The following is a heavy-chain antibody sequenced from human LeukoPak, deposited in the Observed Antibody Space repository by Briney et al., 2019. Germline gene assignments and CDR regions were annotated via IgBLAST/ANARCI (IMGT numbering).Heavy chain of an antibody. CDR2: INTNTGNP. J-gene: IGHJ3*02. Sequence: QXPGQGLXXXGWINTNTGNPTYAQGFTGRFVFSLDTSVSTAYLQISSLKAEDTAVYYCARVRWGNSGAFDIWGQGTMVTVSS. CDR3: ARVRWGNSGAFDI. D-gene: IGHD4-23*01. V-gene: IGHV7-4-1*02.